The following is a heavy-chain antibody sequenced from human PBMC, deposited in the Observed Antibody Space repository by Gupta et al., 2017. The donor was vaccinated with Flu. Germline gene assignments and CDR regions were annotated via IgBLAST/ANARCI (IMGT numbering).Heavy chain of an antibody. V-gene: IGHV4-59*01. Sequence: TCTVSGGSISSYYWSWIRQPPGKGLEWIGYIYYSGSTNYNPSLKSRVTISVDTSKNQFSLKLSSVTAADTAVYYCARDGGGYCSSTSCYGNWFDPWGQGTLVTVSS. J-gene: IGHJ5*02. CDR3: ARDGGGYCSSTSCYGNWFDP. CDR1: GGSISSYY. D-gene: IGHD2-2*01. CDR2: IYYSGST.